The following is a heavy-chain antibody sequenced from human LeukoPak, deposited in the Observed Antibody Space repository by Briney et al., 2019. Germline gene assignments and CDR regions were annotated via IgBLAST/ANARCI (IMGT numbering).Heavy chain of an antibody. J-gene: IGHJ4*02. CDR1: GYTFTTYY. CDR2: INPNSGGT. D-gene: IGHD2-15*01. V-gene: IGHV1-2*02. Sequence: ASVKVSCKASGYTFTTYYMHWVRQAPGQGLEWMGWINPNSGGTNYAQKFQGGVTMTRGTSISTAYMELSRLRSDDTAVFYCARAGSSSRWVNDYWGQGTLVTVSS. CDR3: ARAGSSSRWVNDY.